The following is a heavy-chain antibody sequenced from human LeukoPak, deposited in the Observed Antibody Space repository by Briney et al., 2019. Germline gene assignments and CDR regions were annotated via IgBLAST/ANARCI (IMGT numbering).Heavy chain of an antibody. Sequence: GGSLRLSCAASGLTFSSYPMSWVRQAPGKGLEWVSAISGSGGSTYYADSVKGRFTISRDNSKNTLYLQMNSLRAEDTAVYYCAKGRPHRGWASSWAHRKTGAFDIWGQGTMVTVSS. CDR2: ISGSGGST. J-gene: IGHJ3*02. CDR1: GLTFSSYP. V-gene: IGHV3-23*01. CDR3: AKGRPHRGWASSWAHRKTGAFDI. D-gene: IGHD6-13*01.